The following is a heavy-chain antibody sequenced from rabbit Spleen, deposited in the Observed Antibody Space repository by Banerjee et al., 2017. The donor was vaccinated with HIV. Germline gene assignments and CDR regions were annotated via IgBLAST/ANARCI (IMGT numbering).Heavy chain of an antibody. CDR2: IYTSSGST. D-gene: IGHD1-1*01. J-gene: IGHJ4*01. Sequence: QEQLVESGGGLVKPEGSLKLSCTASGFSFSSSYYMSWVRQAPGKGLEWIACIYTSSGSTWYASWAKGRFTISKSTSLNTVTLQMTSLTAADTATYFCARSITYPYYFNLWGPGTLVTVS. V-gene: IGHV1S43*01. CDR1: GFSFSSSYY. CDR3: ARSITYPYYFNL.